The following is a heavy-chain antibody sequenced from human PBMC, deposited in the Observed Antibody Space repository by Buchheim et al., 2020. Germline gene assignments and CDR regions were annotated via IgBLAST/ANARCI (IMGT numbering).Heavy chain of an antibody. CDR1: GFTFSSYA. V-gene: IGHV3-23*01. Sequence: EVQLLESGGGLVQPGGSLRLSCAASGFTFSSYAMSWVRQAPGKGLEWVSAISGSGGSTYYADSVKGRFTTSRDNSKNTLYLQMNSLRDEDTAVYYCAREGYYYDSSGNYRYHFDHWGQGTL. D-gene: IGHD3-22*01. CDR3: AREGYYYDSSGNYRYHFDH. CDR2: ISGSGGST. J-gene: IGHJ4*02.